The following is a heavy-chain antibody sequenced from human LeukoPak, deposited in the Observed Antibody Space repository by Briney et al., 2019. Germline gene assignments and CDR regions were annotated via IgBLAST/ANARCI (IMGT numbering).Heavy chain of an antibody. CDR2: INHSGST. CDR1: GGSFSGYY. V-gene: IGHV4-34*01. J-gene: IGHJ4*02. Sequence: SETLSLTCDVYGGSFSGYYWSWIRQPPGKGLEWIGEINHSGSTNYNPSLKSRVTISVDTSKNQFSLKLSSVTAADTAVYYCARELTDWGQGTLVTVSS. CDR3: ARELTD. D-gene: IGHD2-15*01.